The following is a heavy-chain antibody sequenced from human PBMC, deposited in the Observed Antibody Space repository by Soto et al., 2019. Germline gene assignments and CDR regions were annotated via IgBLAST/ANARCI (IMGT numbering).Heavy chain of an antibody. V-gene: IGHV4-39*01. J-gene: IGHJ5*02. Sequence: PSETLSLTCAVSGCSISSSSYYWGWIRQPPGKGLEWIGSIYYSGSTYYNPSLKSRVTISVDTSKNQFSLKLSSVTAADTAVYYCARLNYDFWSGYLPFSTSDWFDPWGQGTLVTVSS. CDR3: ARLNYDFWSGYLPFSTSDWFDP. CDR2: IYYSGST. CDR1: GCSISSSSYY. D-gene: IGHD3-3*01.